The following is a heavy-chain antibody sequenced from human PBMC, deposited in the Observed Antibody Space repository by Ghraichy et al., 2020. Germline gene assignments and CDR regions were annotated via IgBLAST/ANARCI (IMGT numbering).Heavy chain of an antibody. V-gene: IGHV3-21*01. CDR2: ISSSGDYI. D-gene: IGHD3-16*01. CDR1: GFTFSTYS. Sequence: GGSLRLSCAASGFTFSTYSMNWVRQAPGEGLEWVSSISSSGDYIYYADSMKGRFTISRDNARNSLYLQMNSLRAEDTAVYYCARAMGYGTVDYWGQGTLATVSS. J-gene: IGHJ4*02. CDR3: ARAMGYGTVDY.